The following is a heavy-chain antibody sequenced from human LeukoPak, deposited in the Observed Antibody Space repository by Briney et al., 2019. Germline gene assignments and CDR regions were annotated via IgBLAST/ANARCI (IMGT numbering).Heavy chain of an antibody. CDR3: AKGLYGSGSYNYYFDY. CDR2: ISGSGGST. J-gene: IGHJ4*02. CDR1: GFTFSSYA. V-gene: IGHV3-23*01. Sequence: GGSLRLSCAASGFTFSSYAMSWVRQAPGKGLEWVSAISGSGGSTYYADSVKGQFTISRDNSKNTLYLQMNSLRAEDTAVYYCAKGLYGSGSYNYYFDYWGQGTLVTVSS. D-gene: IGHD3-10*01.